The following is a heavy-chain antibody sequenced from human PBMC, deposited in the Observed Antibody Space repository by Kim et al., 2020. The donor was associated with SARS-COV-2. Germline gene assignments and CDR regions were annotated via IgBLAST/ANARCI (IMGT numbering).Heavy chain of an antibody. CDR2: IIPIFGTA. Sequence: SVKVSCKASGGTFSSYAISWVRQAPGQGLEWMGGIIPIFGTANYAQKFQGRVTITADESTSTAYMELSSLRSEDTAVYYCARPRGSSSWYGENAFDIWGQGTMVTVSS. V-gene: IGHV1-69*13. CDR1: GGTFSSYA. CDR3: ARPRGSSSWYGENAFDI. J-gene: IGHJ3*02. D-gene: IGHD6-13*01.